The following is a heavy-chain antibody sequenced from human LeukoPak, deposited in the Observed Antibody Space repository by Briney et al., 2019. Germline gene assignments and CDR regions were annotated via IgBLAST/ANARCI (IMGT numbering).Heavy chain of an antibody. V-gene: IGHV3-48*03. CDR3: ARGGYSYAFDY. CDR1: GFTFSSYE. J-gene: IGHJ4*02. D-gene: IGHD5-18*01. Sequence: SGGPLRLSCAASGFTFSSYEMNWVRQAPGKGLEWVSYISSSGSTIYYADSVKGRFTISRDNAKNSLYLQMNGLRAEDTAVYYCARGGYSYAFDYWGQGTLVTVSS. CDR2: ISSSGSTI.